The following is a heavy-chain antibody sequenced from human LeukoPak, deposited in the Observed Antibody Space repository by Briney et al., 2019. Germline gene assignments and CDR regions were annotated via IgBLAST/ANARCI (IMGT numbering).Heavy chain of an antibody. Sequence: GGSLRLSCAASGFTFSSYWMHWVRQVPGKGLVWVARINPGGSSITYADSVKGRFTISRDNAKNTLHLQMDSLRAEDTGVYYCARSNQADDYWGQGTMVTVSS. V-gene: IGHV3-74*01. J-gene: IGHJ4*02. CDR2: INPGGSSI. CDR3: ARSNQADDY. CDR1: GFTFSSYW. D-gene: IGHD1-14*01.